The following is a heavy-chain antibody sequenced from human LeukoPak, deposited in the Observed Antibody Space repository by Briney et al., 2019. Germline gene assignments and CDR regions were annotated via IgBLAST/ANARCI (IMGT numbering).Heavy chain of an antibody. J-gene: IGHJ4*02. D-gene: IGHD6-19*01. Sequence: GGSLRLSCAASGFTSSSYWMSWVRQAPGKGLEWVANIKQDGSEKYYVDSVKGRFTISRDSSKNTLYLQMNSLRPEDTAVYYCAKDRKQWHSPLDYWGQGTLVTVSS. CDR2: IKQDGSEK. V-gene: IGHV3-7*01. CDR1: GFTSSSYW. CDR3: AKDRKQWHSPLDY.